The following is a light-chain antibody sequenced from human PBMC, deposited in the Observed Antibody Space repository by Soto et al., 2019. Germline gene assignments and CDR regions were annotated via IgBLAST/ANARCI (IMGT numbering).Light chain of an antibody. J-gene: IGKJ4*01. CDR2: AAS. CDR3: QEYDTVRLT. V-gene: IGKV1-27*01. CDR1: QTISSW. Sequence: DIQMTQSPSTLSGSVGDRVTITCRASQTISSWLAWYQQKPGGVPELLISAASTLESGVPSRFSGSGSKKDFTLTISSLQPGDVATYYCQEYDTVRLTFGGGTKVEVK.